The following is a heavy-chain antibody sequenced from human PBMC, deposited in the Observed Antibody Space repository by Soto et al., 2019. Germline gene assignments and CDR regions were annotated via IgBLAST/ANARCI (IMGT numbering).Heavy chain of an antibody. D-gene: IGHD3-3*01. CDR2: ISGSGDYT. Sequence: EVQLLESGGGLVQPGGSLRLSCAASGFTFSNYAMGWVRQAPGKGLEWVSAISGSGDYTYYADSVKGRFTISRDNSKNTLFLQMNSLGADDTAVYYCAKSAFDFWSGYSYAVDYWGQGTLVTVSS. V-gene: IGHV3-23*01. CDR3: AKSAFDFWSGYSYAVDY. CDR1: GFTFSNYA. J-gene: IGHJ4*02.